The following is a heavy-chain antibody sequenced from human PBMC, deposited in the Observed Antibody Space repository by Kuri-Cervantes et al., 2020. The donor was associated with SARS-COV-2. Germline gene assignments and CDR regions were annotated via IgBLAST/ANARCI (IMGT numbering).Heavy chain of an antibody. CDR3: AKDRRGGSYRDY. CDR2: ISSSSSYI. J-gene: IGHJ4*02. Sequence: ETLSLTCAASGFTFISYRMNWVRQAPGKGLEWVSSISSSSSYIDYADSVKGRFTISRDNAKNSVYLQMNSLRAEDTAVYYCAKDRRGGSYRDYWGQGTLVTVSS. D-gene: IGHD1-26*01. CDR1: GFTFISYR. V-gene: IGHV3-21*01.